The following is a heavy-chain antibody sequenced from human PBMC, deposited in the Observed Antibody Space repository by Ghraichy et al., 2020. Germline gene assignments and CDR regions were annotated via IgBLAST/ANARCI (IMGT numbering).Heavy chain of an antibody. CDR3: ARVSLADMVRGVIGGMDV. Sequence: GGSLRLSCAASGFTFSSYGMHWVRQAPGKGLEWVAVIWYDGSNKYYADSVKGRFTISRDNSKNTLYLQMNSLRAEDTAVYYCARVSLADMVRGVIGGMDVWGQGTTVTVSS. D-gene: IGHD3-10*01. J-gene: IGHJ6*02. CDR1: GFTFSSYG. V-gene: IGHV3-33*01. CDR2: IWYDGSNK.